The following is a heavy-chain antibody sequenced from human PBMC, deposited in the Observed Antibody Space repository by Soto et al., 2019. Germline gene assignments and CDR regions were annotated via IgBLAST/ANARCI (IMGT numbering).Heavy chain of an antibody. CDR1: GYTFTSYG. D-gene: IGHD3-22*01. CDR2: ISAYNGNT. CDR3: ARESSSGYYAGDAFDI. J-gene: IGHJ3*02. Sequence: ASVKVSCKASGYTFTSYGISWVRQAPGQGLEWMGWISAYNGNTNYAQKLQGRVTMTTDTSTSTAYMELRSLRSDDTAVYYCARESSSGYYAGDAFDIWGQGTMVTVSS. V-gene: IGHV1-18*01.